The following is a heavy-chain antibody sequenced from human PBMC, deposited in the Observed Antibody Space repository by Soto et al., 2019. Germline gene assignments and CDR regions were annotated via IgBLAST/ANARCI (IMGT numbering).Heavy chain of an antibody. J-gene: IGHJ6*02. CDR1: GGTFSSYA. Sequence: SVKVSCKASGGTFSSYAISWVRQAPGQGLEWMGGIIPIFGTANYAQKFQGRVTITADESTSTAYMELSSLRSEDTAVYYCARGHCSSTSCYRYYYHGMDVWGQGTTVTVSS. V-gene: IGHV1-69*13. CDR2: IIPIFGTA. D-gene: IGHD2-2*02. CDR3: ARGHCSSTSCYRYYYHGMDV.